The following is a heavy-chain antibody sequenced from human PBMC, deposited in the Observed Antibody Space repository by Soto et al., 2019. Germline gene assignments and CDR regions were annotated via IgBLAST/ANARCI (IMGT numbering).Heavy chain of an antibody. J-gene: IGHJ6*02. D-gene: IGHD6-19*01. Sequence: SVKVSCKASGGTFSSYAISWVRQAPGQGLEWMGGIIPIFGTANYAQKFQGRVTITADESTSAAYMELSSLRSEDTAVYYCARDSLADPAGVRYYYGMDVWGQGTTVTVSS. CDR1: GGTFSSYA. CDR2: IIPIFGTA. V-gene: IGHV1-69*13. CDR3: ARDSLADPAGVRYYYGMDV.